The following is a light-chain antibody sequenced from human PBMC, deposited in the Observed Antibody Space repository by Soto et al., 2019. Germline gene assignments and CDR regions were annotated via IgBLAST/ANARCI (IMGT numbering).Light chain of an antibody. CDR2: EVS. CDR1: SSDVRSYNL. CDR3: CSYAGSSTFV. V-gene: IGLV2-23*02. J-gene: IGLJ1*01. Sequence: QSALTQPASVSGSPGQSITISCTGTSSDVRSYNLVSWYQQHPGKAPKLMIYEVSKRPSGVSNRFSGSKSGNTASLTISGLQAEDEADYYCCSYAGSSTFVFGTGTKLTVL.